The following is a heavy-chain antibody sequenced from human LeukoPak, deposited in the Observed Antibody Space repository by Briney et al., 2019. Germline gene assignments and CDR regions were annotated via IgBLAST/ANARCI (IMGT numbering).Heavy chain of an antibody. V-gene: IGHV4-34*01. J-gene: IGHJ3*02. D-gene: IGHD5-18*01. CDR2: IYYSGST. CDR1: GGSFSGYY. CDR3: ARRGSYDAFDI. Sequence: SETLSLTCAVYGGSFSGYYWSWIRQPPGKGLEWIGSIYYSGSTYYNPSLKSRVTISVDTSKNQFSLKLSSVTAADTAVYYCARRGSYDAFDIWGQGTMVTVSS.